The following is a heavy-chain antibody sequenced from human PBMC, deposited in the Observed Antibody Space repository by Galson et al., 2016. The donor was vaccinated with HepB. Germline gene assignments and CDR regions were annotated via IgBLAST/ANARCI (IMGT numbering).Heavy chain of an antibody. CDR2: IYYSGST. D-gene: IGHD1-26*01. CDR1: GGSIDSSSHY. Sequence: EPLSLTCTVSGGSIDSSSHYWGWIRQPPGKGLEWIGSIYYSGSTYYNPSLRSRVTISVDTSKNQFSLSLNSVSAADTAVYYCARHLVGATEFDYWGQGTLVIVSS. V-gene: IGHV4-39*01. J-gene: IGHJ4*02. CDR3: ARHLVGATEFDY.